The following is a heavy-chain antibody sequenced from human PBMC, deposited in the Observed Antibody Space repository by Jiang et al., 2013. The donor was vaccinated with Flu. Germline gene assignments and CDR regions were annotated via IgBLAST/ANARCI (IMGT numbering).Heavy chain of an antibody. V-gene: IGHV3-21*01. D-gene: IGHD5-12*01. J-gene: IGHJ6*02. CDR3: ARDGGGYNDYYYGMDV. CDR2: ISSSSSYI. Sequence: VSSISSSSSYIYYADSVKGRFTISRDNAKNSLSLQMNSLRVEDTAVYFCARDGGGYNDYYYGMDVWGQGTTVTVSS.